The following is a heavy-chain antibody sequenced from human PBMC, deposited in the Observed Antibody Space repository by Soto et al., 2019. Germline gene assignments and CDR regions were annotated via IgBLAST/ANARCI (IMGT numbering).Heavy chain of an antibody. V-gene: IGHV1-3*01. J-gene: IGHJ4*02. CDR2: INAGNGNT. D-gene: IGHD2-15*01. CDR1: GYTFTSYA. Sequence: QVQLVQSGAEVKKPGASVKVSCKASGYTFTSYAMHWGRQAPGQRLEWMGWINAGNGNTKYSQKFQGRVTLTRDTTASTAYMELSSLRSEDTAGYYCARDLGGWTDYWGQGTLVTVSS. CDR3: ARDLGGWTDY.